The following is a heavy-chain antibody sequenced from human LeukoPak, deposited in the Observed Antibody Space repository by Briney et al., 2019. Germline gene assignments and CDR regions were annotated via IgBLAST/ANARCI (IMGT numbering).Heavy chain of an antibody. J-gene: IGHJ4*02. V-gene: IGHV3-7*01. CDR3: ARDYTGGWNDY. CDR1: GFTFSSYW. D-gene: IGHD7-27*01. Sequence: GGSLRLSCAASGFTFSSYWMSWVRQAPGKGLEWVANIKQDGSEAHYVDSVKGRFTISRDNAKESLYLQMNSLRAEDTAVYYCARDYTGGWNDYWGQGIRVTVSS. CDR2: IKQDGSEA.